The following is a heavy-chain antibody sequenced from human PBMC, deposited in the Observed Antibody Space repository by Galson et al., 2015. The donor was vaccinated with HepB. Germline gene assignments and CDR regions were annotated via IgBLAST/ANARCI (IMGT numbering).Heavy chain of an antibody. V-gene: IGHV1-18*04. CDR2: ISIYDGKT. J-gene: IGHJ4*02. Sequence: SVKVSCKASGYTFTSYGFGWVRQAPGQGLEWMGWISIYDGKTNYAQMLQGRVTMTTDTSTSTAYMELRSLRSDDTAIYYCATLSSWGGGRGDYVDYWGQGTLVTVSS. CDR3: ATLSSWGGGRGDYVDY. D-gene: IGHD2/OR15-2a*01. CDR1: GYTFTSYG.